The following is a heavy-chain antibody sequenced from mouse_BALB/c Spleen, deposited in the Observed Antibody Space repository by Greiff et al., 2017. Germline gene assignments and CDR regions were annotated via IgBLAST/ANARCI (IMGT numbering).Heavy chain of an antibody. V-gene: IGHV3-6*02. CDR1: GYSITSGYY. Sequence: VQLQQSGPGLVKPSQSLSLTCSVTGYSITSGYYWNWIRQFPGNKLEWMGYISYDGSNNYNPSLKNRISITRDTSKNQFFLKLNSVTTEDTATYYCARGSGYGSSSYAMDYWGQGTSVTVSS. J-gene: IGHJ4*01. D-gene: IGHD1-1*01. CDR2: ISYDGSN. CDR3: ARGSGYGSSSYAMDY.